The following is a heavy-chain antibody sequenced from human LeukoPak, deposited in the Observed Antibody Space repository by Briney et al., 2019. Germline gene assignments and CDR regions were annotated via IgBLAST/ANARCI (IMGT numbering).Heavy chain of an antibody. CDR2: ISSSGSTI. D-gene: IGHD4-23*01. CDR1: GFTFSSYE. CDR3: ARDNSVEDIAWWFDP. J-gene: IGHJ5*02. V-gene: IGHV3-48*03. Sequence: PGGSLRLSCAASGFTFSSYEMNWVRQAPGKGLEWVSYISSSGSTIYYADSVKGRFTISRDNAKNSLYLQMNSLRAEDTAVYYCARDNSVEDIAWWFDPWGQGTLVTVSP.